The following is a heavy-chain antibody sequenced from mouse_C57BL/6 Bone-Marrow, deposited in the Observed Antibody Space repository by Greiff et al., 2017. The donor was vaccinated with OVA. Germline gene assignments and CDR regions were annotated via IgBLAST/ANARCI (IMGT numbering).Heavy chain of an antibody. D-gene: IGHD1-1*01. CDR2: IHPSDSDT. Sequence: QVQLKQPGAELVKPGASVKVSCKASGYTFTSYWMHWVKQRPGQGLEWIGRIHPSDSDTNYNQKFKGKATLTVDKSSSTAYMQLSSLTSEDSAVYYCARRDFTTVVAYYMDYWGQGTTLTVSS. V-gene: IGHV1-74*01. J-gene: IGHJ2*01. CDR1: GYTFTSYW. CDR3: ARRDFTTVVAYYMDY.